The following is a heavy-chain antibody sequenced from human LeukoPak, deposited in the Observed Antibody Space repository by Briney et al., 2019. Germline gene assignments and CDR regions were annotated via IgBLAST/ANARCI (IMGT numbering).Heavy chain of an antibody. V-gene: IGHV1-2*02. J-gene: IGHJ5*02. CDR3: ARDLLGWRGKYFDP. Sequence: GASVKVSCKASGYTFTGYYMHWVRQAPGQGLEWMGWINPNSGGTNYAQKFQGRVTMTRDTPISTAYMELSRLRSDDTAVYYCARDLLGWRGKYFDPWGQGTLVTVSS. D-gene: IGHD2-15*01. CDR2: INPNSGGT. CDR1: GYTFTGYY.